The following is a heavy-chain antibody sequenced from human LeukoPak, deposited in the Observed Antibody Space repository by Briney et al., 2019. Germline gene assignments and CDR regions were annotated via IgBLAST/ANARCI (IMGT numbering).Heavy chain of an antibody. J-gene: IGHJ4*02. CDR2: IRYDGSNK. CDR1: GFTFSSYG. D-gene: IGHD5-18*01. Sequence: PGGSLRLSCAASGFTFSSYGMHWVRQAPGKGLEWVAFIRYDGSNKYYADSVKGRFTISRDNSKNTLYLQMNSLRAEDTAVYYCAKGERGYSYVSFDYWGQGTLVTVSS. CDR3: AKGERGYSYVSFDY. V-gene: IGHV3-30*02.